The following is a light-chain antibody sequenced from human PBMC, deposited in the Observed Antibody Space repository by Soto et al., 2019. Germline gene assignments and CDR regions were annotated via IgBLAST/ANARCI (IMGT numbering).Light chain of an antibody. Sequence: DIQMTQSPSTLSASVGDRVTITCRARQTISIWLAWYQQKPGRAPKRLIYDAAIWESGGPSGFSGSGSWTKFSLTISSRLPDDFAAEYCQQSYGSPSWTFGQGTKVDIK. CDR1: QTISIW. J-gene: IGKJ1*01. V-gene: IGKV1-5*01. CDR2: DAA. CDR3: QQSYGSPSWT.